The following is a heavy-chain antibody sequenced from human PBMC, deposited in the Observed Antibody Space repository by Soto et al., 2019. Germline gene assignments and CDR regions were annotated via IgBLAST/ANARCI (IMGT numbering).Heavy chain of an antibody. Sequence: ASVKVSCKASGFTFSTNDINWVRQAPGQGLQWMGWMNANVDATDSPQEFKGRVTMTWNASISTAYMELSNLKSDDTAVYYCAREVVDGSSLWIDPWGQGTLVTVS. V-gene: IGHV1-8*01. D-gene: IGHD3-10*01. CDR3: AREVVDGSSLWIDP. CDR2: MNANVDAT. CDR1: GFTFSTND. J-gene: IGHJ5*02.